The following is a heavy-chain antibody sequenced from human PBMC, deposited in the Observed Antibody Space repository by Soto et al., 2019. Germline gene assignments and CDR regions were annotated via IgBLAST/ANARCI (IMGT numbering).Heavy chain of an antibody. CDR2: ISPDGSHK. CDR3: SKPRSGVQWHPFDP. CDR1: GFTFSSYG. V-gene: IGHV3-30*18. D-gene: IGHD6-19*01. Sequence: QVKLVESGAGVVQPGRSLRLSCAASGFTFSSYGMHWGRQAPGKGLAWVAVISPDGSHKDYADSVKGRFTISRDNSKNTLYLQMHSLRVEDTAVYYFSKPRSGVQWHPFDPWGHGTLVTVSS. J-gene: IGHJ5*02.